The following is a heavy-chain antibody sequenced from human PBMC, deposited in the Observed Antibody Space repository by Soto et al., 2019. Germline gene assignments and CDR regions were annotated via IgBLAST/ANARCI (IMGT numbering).Heavy chain of an antibody. CDR1: GFTFSSSW. V-gene: IGHV3-7*04. J-gene: IGHJ4*02. Sequence: EVQLVESGGGLVQPGGSLRLSCAASGFTFSSSWMNWVRQAPGKGLAWVANINQDGTEKYYVDSVKGRFTISRDNAKNSLYLQMNILRAEDTAVYYCARIPELDYWGQGTLVTVSS. CDR2: INQDGTEK. CDR3: ARIPELDY. D-gene: IGHD2-2*01.